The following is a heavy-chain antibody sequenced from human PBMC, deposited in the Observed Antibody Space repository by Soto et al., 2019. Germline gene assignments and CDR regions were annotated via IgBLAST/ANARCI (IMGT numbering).Heavy chain of an antibody. J-gene: IGHJ6*02. CDR1: GFTFSSYS. V-gene: IGHV3-21*01. Sequence: GGSLRLSCAASGFTFSSYSMNWVRQAPGKGLEWVSSISSSSYIYYADSVKGRFTISRDNAKNSLYLQMNSLRAEDTAVYYCARDATMITFGGVPGYYYYGMDVWGQGTTVTVSS. CDR3: ARDATMITFGGVPGYYYYGMDV. CDR2: ISSSSYI. D-gene: IGHD3-16*01.